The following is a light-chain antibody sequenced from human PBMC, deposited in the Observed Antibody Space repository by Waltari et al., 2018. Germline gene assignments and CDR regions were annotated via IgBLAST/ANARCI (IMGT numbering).Light chain of an antibody. J-gene: IGKJ1*01. CDR1: PYVSTIR. V-gene: IGKV3-20*01. CDR3: QQYGNSPWT. CDR2: AAA. Sequence: SSSATPYVSTIRSARYQQNPGRAPRFLIFAAARRATGVPDRFSGMGSGTDFTLTTSRLKPEDFAVYNCQQYGNSPWTFGPGTKMEIK.